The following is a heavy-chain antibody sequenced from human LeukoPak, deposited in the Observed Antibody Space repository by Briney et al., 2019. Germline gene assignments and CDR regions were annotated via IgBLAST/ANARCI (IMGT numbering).Heavy chain of an antibody. Sequence: GGSLRLSCAPSGLTFSSYAMNWVRQAPGKGLEWVSGISGSGGRPYSADSVKGRFTISRDNSRNTLYLQMNSLRAEDTAVYYCAKDLYGDYVVDYWGQGTLVTVSS. J-gene: IGHJ4*02. D-gene: IGHD4-17*01. V-gene: IGHV3-23*01. CDR2: ISGSGGRP. CDR3: AKDLYGDYVVDY. CDR1: GLTFSSYA.